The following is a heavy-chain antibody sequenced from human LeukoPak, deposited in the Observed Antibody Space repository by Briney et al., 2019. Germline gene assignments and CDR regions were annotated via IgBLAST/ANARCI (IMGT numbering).Heavy chain of an antibody. CDR3: AKDYYGSSGFDY. CDR1: GLTFSSYA. CDR2: ISNDGINK. Sequence: PGGSLRLSCAASGLTFSSYALHWVRQAPGKGLEWVAIISNDGINKFYADSVKGRFTISRDNSKNTLYLQMNSLRAEDTAVYYCAKDYYGSSGFDYWGQGTLVTVSS. J-gene: IGHJ4*02. V-gene: IGHV3-30-3*01. D-gene: IGHD3-10*01.